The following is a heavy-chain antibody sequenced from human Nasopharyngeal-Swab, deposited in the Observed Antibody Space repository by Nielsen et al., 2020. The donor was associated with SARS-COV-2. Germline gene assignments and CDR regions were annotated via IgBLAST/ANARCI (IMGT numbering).Heavy chain of an antibody. Sequence: SETLSLTCTVSGGSISSYYWSWIRQPSGKGLEWIGYIYYSGSTNYNPSLKSRVTISVDTSKNQFSLKLSSVTAADTAVYYCARGLRYDSGRDVWGQGILVTVSP. J-gene: IGHJ4*02. CDR1: GGSISSYY. CDR3: ARGLRYDSGRDV. V-gene: IGHV4-59*13. D-gene: IGHD3-10*01. CDR2: IYYSGST.